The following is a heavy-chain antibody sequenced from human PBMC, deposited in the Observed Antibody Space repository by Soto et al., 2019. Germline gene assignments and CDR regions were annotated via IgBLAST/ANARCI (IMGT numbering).Heavy chain of an antibody. V-gene: IGHV1-69*13. D-gene: IGHD5-18*01. CDR1: GGTFSSYA. J-gene: IGHJ4*02. CDR3: VNGAMVSNFDY. CDR2: IIPIFGTA. Sequence: SVKVSCKASGGTFSSYAISWVRQAPGQGLEWMGGIIPIFGTANYAQKFQGRITITADESTSTAYMELSSLRSEDTAVYYCVNGAMVSNFDYWGQGTLVTVSS.